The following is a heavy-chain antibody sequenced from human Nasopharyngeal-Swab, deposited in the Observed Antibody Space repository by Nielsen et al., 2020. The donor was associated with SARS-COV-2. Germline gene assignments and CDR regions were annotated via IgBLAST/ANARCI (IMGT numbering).Heavy chain of an antibody. CDR1: GGSISSYY. J-gene: IGHJ3*02. CDR2: IYYSGST. D-gene: IGHD3-3*01. Sequence: SETLSLTCTVSGGSISSYYWSWIRQPPGKGLEWIGYIYYSGSTNYNPSPKSRVTISVDTSKNQFSLKLSSVTAADTAVYYCARGGGLGYYDFWSGYSQTSDAFDIWGQGTMVTVSS. CDR3: ARGGGLGYYDFWSGYSQTSDAFDI. V-gene: IGHV4-59*01.